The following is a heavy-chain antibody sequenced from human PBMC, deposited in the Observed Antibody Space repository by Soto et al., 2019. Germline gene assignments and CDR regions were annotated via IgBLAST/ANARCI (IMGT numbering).Heavy chain of an antibody. CDR1: GFTFSSYA. CDR3: VKGGITMIVVVMDEYFQH. CDR2: ISSNGGST. Sequence: GGSLRLSCSASGFTFSSYAMHWVRQAPGKGLEYVSAISSNGGSTYYADSVKGRFTISRDNSKNTLYLQMSSLRAEDTAVYYCVKGGITMIVVVMDEYFQHWGQGTLVTVSS. J-gene: IGHJ1*01. V-gene: IGHV3-64D*08. D-gene: IGHD3-22*01.